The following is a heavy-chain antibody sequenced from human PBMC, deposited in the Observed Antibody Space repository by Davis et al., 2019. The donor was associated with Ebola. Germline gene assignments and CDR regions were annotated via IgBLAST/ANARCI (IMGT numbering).Heavy chain of an antibody. CDR3: ATGQDIVARTRRDNWFDP. V-gene: IGHV1-24*01. Sequence: ASVKVSCKVSGYTLTELSMHWVRQAPGKGLEWMGGFDTEDGETIYAQKFQGRVTMTEDTATDTAYMELSSLRSEDTAVYYCATGQDIVARTRRDNWFDPWGKGTLVTVSS. CDR2: FDTEDGET. CDR1: GYTLTELS. D-gene: IGHD5-12*01. J-gene: IGHJ5*02.